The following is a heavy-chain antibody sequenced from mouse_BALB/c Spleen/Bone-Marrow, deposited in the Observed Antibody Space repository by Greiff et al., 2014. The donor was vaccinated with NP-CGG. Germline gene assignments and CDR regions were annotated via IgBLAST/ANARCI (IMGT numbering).Heavy chain of an antibody. CDR2: IWADGST. Sequence: VQGVESGPGLVAPSQSLSITCTVSGFSLTNYGVHWVRQPPGKGLEWLGVIWADGSTNYNSALMSRLSISKDNSKSQVFFKMNCLQTDDTAMYYCARITTATGAMDYWGQGTSVTVSS. D-gene: IGHD1-2*01. V-gene: IGHV2-9*02. CDR1: GFSLTNYG. CDR3: ARITTATGAMDY. J-gene: IGHJ4*01.